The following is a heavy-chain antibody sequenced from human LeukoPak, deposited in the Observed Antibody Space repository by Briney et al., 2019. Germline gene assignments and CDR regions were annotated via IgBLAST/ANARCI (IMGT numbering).Heavy chain of an antibody. Sequence: SETLSLTCTVSGGSISSYYWSWIRQPPGKGLEWIGYIYYSGSTNYIPSLKSRVTISVDTSKNQFSLKLSSVTAADTAVYYCARESYCGGDCYHGARYYYGMDVWGQGTTVTASS. D-gene: IGHD2-21*02. J-gene: IGHJ6*02. CDR3: ARESYCGGDCYHGARYYYGMDV. V-gene: IGHV4-59*01. CDR1: GGSISSYY. CDR2: IYYSGST.